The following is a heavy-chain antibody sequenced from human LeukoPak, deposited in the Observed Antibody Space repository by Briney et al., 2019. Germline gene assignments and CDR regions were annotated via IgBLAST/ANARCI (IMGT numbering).Heavy chain of an antibody. D-gene: IGHD3-10*01. CDR2: ISYDGSNK. CDR1: GFTLSSYA. J-gene: IGHJ5*02. CDR3: ARDSNYYGSGSYPHWFDP. V-gene: IGHV3-30*04. Sequence: GGSLRLSCAASGFTLSSYAMHWVRQAPGKGLEWVAVISYDGSNKYYADSVKGRFTISRDNSKNTLYLQMNSLRAEDTAVYYCARDSNYYGSGSYPHWFDPWGQGTLVTVSS.